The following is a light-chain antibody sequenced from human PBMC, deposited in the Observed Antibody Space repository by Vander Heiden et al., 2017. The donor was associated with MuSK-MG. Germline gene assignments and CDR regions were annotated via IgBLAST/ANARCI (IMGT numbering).Light chain of an antibody. Sequence: SVLTPPPPASRTPGQRVTISCSGSRSNIGSNYVYWYQQLPGTAPKLLIYSNYERPSGVPDRFSGSKSGTSASLAISGLRSEDEANYYCATWDDGLSGSVFGGGTKLTVL. CDR3: ATWDDGLSGSV. J-gene: IGLJ2*01. CDR2: SNY. V-gene: IGLV1-47*02. CDR1: RSNIGSNY.